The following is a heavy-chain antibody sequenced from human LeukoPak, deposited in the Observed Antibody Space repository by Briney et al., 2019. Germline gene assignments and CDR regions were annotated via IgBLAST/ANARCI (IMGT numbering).Heavy chain of an antibody. CDR1: GFTFSNAW. V-gene: IGHV3-15*01. CDR3: HYYCSGGSCYSGIDY. D-gene: IGHD2-15*01. Sequence: PGGSLRLSCAASGFTFSNAWMSWVRQAPGKGLEWVGRIKSKTDGGTTDYAAPVKGRFTISRDDSKNTLYLQMNSLKTEDTAVYYCHYYCSGGSCYSGIDYWGQGTLVTVSS. CDR2: IKSKTDGGTT. J-gene: IGHJ4*02.